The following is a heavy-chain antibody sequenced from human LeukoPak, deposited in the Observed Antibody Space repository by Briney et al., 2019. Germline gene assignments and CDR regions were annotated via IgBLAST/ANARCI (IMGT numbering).Heavy chain of an antibody. CDR1: GGSISSYY. CDR3: ARGGDFWKG. Sequence: PSETLSLTCTVSGGSISSYYWSWIRQPPVKGLQWIGYIYYSGSTNYNPSLKSRVTISVDTSKNQFSLKLSSVTAADTAVYYCARGGDFWKGWGQGTLVTVSS. CDR2: IYYSGST. D-gene: IGHD3-3*01. V-gene: IGHV4-59*12. J-gene: IGHJ4*02.